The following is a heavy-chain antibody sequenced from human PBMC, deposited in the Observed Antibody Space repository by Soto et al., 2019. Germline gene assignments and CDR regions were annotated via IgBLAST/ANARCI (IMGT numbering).Heavy chain of an antibody. D-gene: IGHD4-17*01. V-gene: IGHV3-23*01. Sequence: EVNLLESGGGVVQPGASLRISCVGSGFTFKNYAMTWVRQAPGKGLEWVSGTTGSGANKHYADSVRGRFAISRDNSKKTLYLKMKSLRVEDTAVYYCAKDGDFGEDGPAEYFEHWGQGTLVTVSS. CDR3: AKDGDFGEDGPAEYFEH. CDR1: GFTFKNYA. J-gene: IGHJ1*01. CDR2: TTGSGANK.